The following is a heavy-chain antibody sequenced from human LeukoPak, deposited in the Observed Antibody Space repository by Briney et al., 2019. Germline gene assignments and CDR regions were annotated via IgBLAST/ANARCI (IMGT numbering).Heavy chain of an antibody. D-gene: IGHD3-22*01. V-gene: IGHV1-69*04. CDR1: GGTFISYT. Sequence: SVKVSCKASGGTFISYTISWVRQAPGQGLEWMGRIIPILGIANYAQKFQGRVTITADKSTSTAYMELSSLRSEDTAVYYCARDYYDSSSYIPNGAFDIWGQGTMVTVSS. CDR3: ARDYYDSSSYIPNGAFDI. CDR2: IIPILGIA. J-gene: IGHJ3*02.